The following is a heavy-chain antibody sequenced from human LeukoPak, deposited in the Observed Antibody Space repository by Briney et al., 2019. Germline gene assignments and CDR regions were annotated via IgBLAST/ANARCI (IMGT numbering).Heavy chain of an antibody. CDR1: GGSISSAGYS. CDR2: IYYSGST. D-gene: IGHD4-17*01. Sequence: SETLSLTCTVSGGSISSAGYSWSWIRQPPGKGLEWIGNIYYSGSTYYNPSLKSRVTISVDTSKNQFSLKLSSVTAADTAVYYCATGRYGDYRYGMDVWGQGTTVTVSS. CDR3: ATGRYGDYRYGMDV. J-gene: IGHJ6*02. V-gene: IGHV4-30-4*01.